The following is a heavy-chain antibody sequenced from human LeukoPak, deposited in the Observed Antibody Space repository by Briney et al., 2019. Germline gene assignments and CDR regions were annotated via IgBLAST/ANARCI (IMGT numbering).Heavy chain of an antibody. J-gene: IGHJ4*02. CDR3: ATAIRGSSGWYLDY. D-gene: IGHD6-19*01. CDR1: GXSISSYY. Sequence: SETLSLTCTVSGXSISSYYWSWIRQPPGKGLEWIGYIYYSGSTNYNPSLKSRVTISVDTSKNQFSLKLSSVTAADTAVYYCATAIRGSSGWYLDYWGQGTLVTVSS. CDR2: IYYSGST. V-gene: IGHV4-59*01.